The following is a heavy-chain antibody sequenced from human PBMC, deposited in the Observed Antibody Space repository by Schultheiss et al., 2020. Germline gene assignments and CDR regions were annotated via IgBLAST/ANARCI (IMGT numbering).Heavy chain of an antibody. D-gene: IGHD3-16*01. CDR2: ISAYSGDT. CDR3: AKGGGVRQWLQFDS. V-gene: IGHV1-18*01. J-gene: IGHJ4*02. Sequence: GESLKISCKASGYTFTSYGINWVRQAPGQGLEWMGWISAYSGDTYYAQNLQGRVTMTTDTSTTTAYMELRSLRSDDTAVYYCAKGGGVRQWLQFDSWGQGTLVTVSS. CDR1: GYTFTSYG.